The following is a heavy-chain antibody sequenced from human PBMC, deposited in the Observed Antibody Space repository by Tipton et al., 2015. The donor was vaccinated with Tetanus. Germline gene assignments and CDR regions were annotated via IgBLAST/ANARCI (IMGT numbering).Heavy chain of an antibody. CDR3: ARHTEYSSSPNWFDP. D-gene: IGHD6-6*01. CDR2: IDPSDSYT. J-gene: IGHJ5*02. CDR1: GYSFTSYW. V-gene: IGHV5-10-1*01. Sequence: QLVQSGAEVKKPGESLRISCKGSGYSFTSYWISWVRQMPGKGLEWMGRIDPSDSYTNYSPSFQGHVTISADKSISTAYLQWSSLKASDTAMYYCARHTEYSSSPNWFDPWGQETLVTVSS.